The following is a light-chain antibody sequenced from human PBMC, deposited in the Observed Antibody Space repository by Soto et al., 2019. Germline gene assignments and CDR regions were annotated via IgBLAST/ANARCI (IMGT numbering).Light chain of an antibody. CDR1: QSVSSD. CDR2: DAS. Sequence: MVLTQSPATLSLSPGERATLSCRARQSVSSDLAWYQQKPGQAARLLIYDASNRATGIPARFSGSGSGTDFNLIISSLEPEDSAVYYCQQRSNWPPVFTFGQGARLEIK. CDR3: QQRSNWPPVFT. V-gene: IGKV3-11*01. J-gene: IGKJ5*01.